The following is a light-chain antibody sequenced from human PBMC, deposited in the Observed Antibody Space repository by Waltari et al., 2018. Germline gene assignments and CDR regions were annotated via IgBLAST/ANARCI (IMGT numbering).Light chain of an antibody. Sequence: QSVLTQPPSVSASPGQKVPISFSGGRSHVGIHYVSWYQQLPGTAPKLLIYDSNKRPSGIPDRFSGSQSGTSATLGITGLQTGDEADYYCGTWDDSLSAEVFGTGTKVTVL. CDR2: DSN. V-gene: IGLV1-51*01. J-gene: IGLJ1*01. CDR3: GTWDDSLSAEV. CDR1: RSHVGIHY.